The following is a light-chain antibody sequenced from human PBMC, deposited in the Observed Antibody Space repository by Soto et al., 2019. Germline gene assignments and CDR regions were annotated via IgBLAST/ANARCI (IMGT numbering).Light chain of an antibody. CDR2: AAS. J-gene: IGKJ1*01. CDR3: QQSYSIPWT. V-gene: IGKV1-39*01. CDR1: ESISNY. Sequence: DIQMTQSPSALSASVGDRVTITCRASESISNYLNWYQQKPGKAPKVLIYAASSLQSGVPSRFSGSGSGTDFTLTISSLQPEDFATYYCQQSYSIPWTFVHGTKVDIK.